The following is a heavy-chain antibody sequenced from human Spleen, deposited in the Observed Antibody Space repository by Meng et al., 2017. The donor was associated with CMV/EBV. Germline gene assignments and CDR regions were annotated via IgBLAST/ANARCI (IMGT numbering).Heavy chain of an antibody. CDR1: GFTFSTYS. CDR3: AKAFRSYTTNTYYYYGMDV. D-gene: IGHD1-26*01. Sequence: GGSLRLSCAASGFTFSTYSMNWVRQAPGKGLEWVSAISGSGGSTYYADSVKGRFTISRDNSKNTLYLQMNSLRAEDTAVYYCAKAFRSYTTNTYYYYGMDVWGQGTTVTVSS. V-gene: IGHV3-23*01. J-gene: IGHJ6*02. CDR2: ISGSGGST.